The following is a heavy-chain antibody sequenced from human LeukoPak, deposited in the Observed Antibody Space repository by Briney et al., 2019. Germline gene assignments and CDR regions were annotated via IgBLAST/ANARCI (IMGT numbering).Heavy chain of an antibody. CDR1: GHTLTDLS. Sequence: ASVKVSCKVSGHTLTDLSTHWVRQAPGRGLEWMGGIDPEDGETIYAQKFQGRVTMTEDTSTDTAYMELSCLRSEDTAVYYCATGGNYSLLDYWGQGTLVTVSS. J-gene: IGHJ4*02. D-gene: IGHD1-26*01. CDR3: ATGGNYSLLDY. V-gene: IGHV1-24*01. CDR2: IDPEDGET.